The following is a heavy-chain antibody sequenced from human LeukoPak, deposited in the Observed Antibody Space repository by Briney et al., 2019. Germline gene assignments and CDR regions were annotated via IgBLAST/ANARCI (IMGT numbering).Heavy chain of an antibody. CDR1: GVSISSSSYY. V-gene: IGHV4-39*01. Sequence: SETLSLTCTVSGVSISSSSYYWGWIRQPPGKGLEWIGSIYYSGSTYYNPSLKSRVTIAVDTSKNQFSLKLSSVTAADTAVYYCARRAAGTEGDYWGQGTLVTVSS. J-gene: IGHJ4*02. CDR2: IYYSGST. D-gene: IGHD6-13*01. CDR3: ARRAAGTEGDY.